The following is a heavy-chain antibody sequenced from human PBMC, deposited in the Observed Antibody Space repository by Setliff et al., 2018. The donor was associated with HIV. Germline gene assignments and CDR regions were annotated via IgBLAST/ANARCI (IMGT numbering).Heavy chain of an antibody. Sequence: CAVYNESFSGYYWSWIRQPPGKGLEWIGEINDSGKTNYNPRLKSRLTLSVDVSRNQFSLRLTSLTAADAAMYFCAAWGPRYSYGPFHFDYWGQGAQVTVSS. J-gene: IGHJ4*02. CDR2: INDSGKT. D-gene: IGHD5-12*01. CDR1: NESFSGYY. V-gene: IGHV4-34*01. CDR3: AAWGPRYSYGPFHFDY.